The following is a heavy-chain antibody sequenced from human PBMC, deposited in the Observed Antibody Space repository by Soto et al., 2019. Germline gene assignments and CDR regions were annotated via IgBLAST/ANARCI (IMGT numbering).Heavy chain of an antibody. CDR2: IYNTGTT. J-gene: IGHJ4*02. D-gene: IGHD3-3*01. CDR3: ARTDNVGYYTH. CDR1: GDSIISIYH. Sequence: LPETLSLTCTVSGDSIISIYHWAWIRQSPGRGLEWIASIYNTGTTYYTPSLESRVTISVDTSKNQFSLRLSYVTATDSAVYLCARTDNVGYYTHLGQGNMVTVSS. V-gene: IGHV4-38-2*02.